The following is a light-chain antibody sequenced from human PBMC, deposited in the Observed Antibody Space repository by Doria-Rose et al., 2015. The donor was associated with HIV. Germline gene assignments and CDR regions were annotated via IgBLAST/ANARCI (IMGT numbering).Light chain of an antibody. CDR3: RQYGTSRGT. V-gene: IGKV3-20*01. CDR2: DAS. CDR1: QRVKSSY. J-gene: IGKJ5*01. Sequence: TQSPGTLSLSPGERATLSCRASQRVKSSYLAWYQQKPGQAPRLPIYDASTRATGIPDRFSGSGSGTDFTLTISRLEPEDVAVYYCRQYGTSRGTFGQGTRLEIK.